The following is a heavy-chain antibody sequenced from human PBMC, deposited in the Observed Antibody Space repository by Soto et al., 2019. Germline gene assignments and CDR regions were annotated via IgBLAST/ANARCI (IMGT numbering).Heavy chain of an antibody. Sequence: PGGSLRLSCAASGFTFSSYGMHWVRQAPGKGLEWVAVISYDGSNKYYADSVKGRFTISRDNSKNTLYLQMNSLRAEDTAVYYCAKDHEVSTIFRVVIHSYFYYYGKDVWGQGTTVTVSS. CDR2: ISYDGSNK. CDR1: GFTFSSYG. CDR3: AKDHEVSTIFRVVIHSYFYYYGKDV. D-gene: IGHD3-3*01. V-gene: IGHV3-30*18. J-gene: IGHJ6*02.